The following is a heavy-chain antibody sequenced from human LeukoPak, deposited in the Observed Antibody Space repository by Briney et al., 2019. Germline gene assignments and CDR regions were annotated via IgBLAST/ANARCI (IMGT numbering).Heavy chain of an antibody. CDR3: ARDRTISNWFDP. J-gene: IGHJ5*02. V-gene: IGHV1-69*04. CDR2: IIPILGIA. Sequence: SVKVSCKASGGTFSSYTISWVRQAPGQGPEWMGRIIPILGIANYAQKFQGRVTITADKSTSTAYMELSSLRSEDTAVYYCARDRTISNWFDPWGQGTLVTVSS. CDR1: GGTFSSYT. D-gene: IGHD2/OR15-2a*01.